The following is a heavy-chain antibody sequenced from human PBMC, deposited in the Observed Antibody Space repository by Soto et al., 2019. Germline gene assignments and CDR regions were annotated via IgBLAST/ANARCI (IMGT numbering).Heavy chain of an antibody. CDR2: ISYDGSNK. Sequence: GGSLRLSCAASGFTFSSYAMHWVRQAPGKGLEWVAVISYDGSNKYYADSVKGRFTISRDNSKNTLYLQMNSLRAEDTAVYYCARGQILGYCSSTSCLRNAFDIWGQGTMVTVSS. CDR3: ARGQILGYCSSTSCLRNAFDI. D-gene: IGHD2-2*01. V-gene: IGHV3-30-3*01. J-gene: IGHJ3*02. CDR1: GFTFSSYA.